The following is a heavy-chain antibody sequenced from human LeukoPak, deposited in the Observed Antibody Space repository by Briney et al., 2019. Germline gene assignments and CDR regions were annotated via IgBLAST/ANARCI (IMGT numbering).Heavy chain of an antibody. CDR3: ASSTYNYDYALDV. J-gene: IGHJ6*02. CDR1: GFIFSTYR. Sequence: PGGSLRLSCADSGFIFSTYRMSWVRQAPGKGLEWVSLINDSGRRTYYADSVKGRFTVSRDNSKYTLYLQMNSLRVEDTAVYHCASSTYNYDYALDVWGQGTTVTVSS. D-gene: IGHD5-24*01. V-gene: IGHV3-23*01. CDR2: INDSGRRT.